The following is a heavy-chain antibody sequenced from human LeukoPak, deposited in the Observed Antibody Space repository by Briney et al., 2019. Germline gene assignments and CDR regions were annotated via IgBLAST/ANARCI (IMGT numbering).Heavy chain of an antibody. Sequence: GASVKVSCMASGCTFIDYYLHWVRQAPGQGLEWMGRSNPTSGVTNYAQNFQGRVTMTRDMSISTAHMELSRLRFDDTAVYYWVRLMGTTTKASYWGQGTLVTVSS. CDR3: VRLMGTTTKASY. CDR2: SNPTSGVT. D-gene: IGHD1-14*01. J-gene: IGHJ4*02. CDR1: GCTFIDYY. V-gene: IGHV1-2*06.